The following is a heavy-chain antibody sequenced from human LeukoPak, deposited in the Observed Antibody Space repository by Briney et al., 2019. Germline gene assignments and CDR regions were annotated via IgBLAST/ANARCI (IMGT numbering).Heavy chain of an antibody. J-gene: IGHJ4*02. Sequence: PGGSLRLSCAASGFTFSSYAMSWVRQAPGKGLEWVSAISGSGGGAYYADSVQGLFTISRDNSKNTLYLQMNSLRAEDTAVYYCAKGGNTASFDYWGQGTLVTVSS. CDR2: ISGSGGGA. D-gene: IGHD5-18*01. CDR1: GFTFSSYA. CDR3: AKGGNTASFDY. V-gene: IGHV3-23*01.